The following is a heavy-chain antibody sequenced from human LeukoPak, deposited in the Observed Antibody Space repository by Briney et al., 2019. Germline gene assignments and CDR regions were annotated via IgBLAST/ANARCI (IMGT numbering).Heavy chain of an antibody. D-gene: IGHD1-26*01. J-gene: IGHJ4*02. V-gene: IGHV1-8*03. Sequence: ASVKVSCKASGYTFTIYDINWVRQASRQGLEWMGLMNPNSGNTGYAQKFQGRVTITSNTSISTAYMELSSLTSEDTAVYYCARVSGGSGSYGYCLGYWGQGTLVTVSS. CDR2: MNPNSGNT. CDR3: ARVSGGSGSYGYCLGY. CDR1: GYTFTIYD.